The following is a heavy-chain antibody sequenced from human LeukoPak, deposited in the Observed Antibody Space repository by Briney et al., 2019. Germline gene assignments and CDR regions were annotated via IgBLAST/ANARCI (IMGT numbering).Heavy chain of an antibody. CDR2: IKQDGSEK. J-gene: IGHJ4*02. V-gene: IGHV3-7*03. Sequence: GGSLRLSCAASGFTFSSYWMSWVRQAPGKGLEWVANIKQDGSEKYYVDSVEGRFTISRDNAKNSLYLQMNSLRAEDTAVYYCARDYPKQWLSSDYWGQGTLVTVSS. CDR1: GFTFSSYW. D-gene: IGHD6-19*01. CDR3: ARDYPKQWLSSDY.